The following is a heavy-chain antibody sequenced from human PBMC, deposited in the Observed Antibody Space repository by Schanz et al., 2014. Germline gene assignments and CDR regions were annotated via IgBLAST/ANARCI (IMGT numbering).Heavy chain of an antibody. CDR3: AKIWKAHHLTGRPGWSDGMDV. CDR1: GFTFTNYW. D-gene: IGHD3-3*01. J-gene: IGHJ6*02. CDR2: ISCGPGTDP. Sequence: EVQLVESGGDLVQPGGSLRLSCVGSGFTFTNYWMHWVRQSPGKGLVWVSGISCGPGTDPFYADTVKGRFTISRDNAKNTVYLQMNSLRAEDTAIYYCAKIWKAHHLTGRPGWSDGMDVWGQGTTV. V-gene: IGHV3-74*01.